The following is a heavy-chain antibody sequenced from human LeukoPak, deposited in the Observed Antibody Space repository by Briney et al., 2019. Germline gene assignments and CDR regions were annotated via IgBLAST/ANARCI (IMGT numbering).Heavy chain of an antibody. V-gene: IGHV1-69*06. CDR1: GGTFISYA. D-gene: IGHD3-10*01. J-gene: IGHJ5*02. CDR3: ARAELLWFGELKYNWFDP. CDR2: IIPIFGTA. Sequence: SVKVSCKASGGTFISYAISWVRQAPGQGLEWMGGIIPIFGTANYAQKFQGRVTITADKSTSTAYMELSSLRSEDTAVYYCARAELLWFGELKYNWFDPWGQGTLVTVSS.